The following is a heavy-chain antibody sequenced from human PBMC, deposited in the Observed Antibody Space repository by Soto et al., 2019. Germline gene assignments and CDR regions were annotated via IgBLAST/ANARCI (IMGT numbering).Heavy chain of an antibody. V-gene: IGHV3-53*01. J-gene: IGHJ4*02. CDR1: GFAVSSKY. Sequence: EVQLVESGGGVIQPGGSLRLSCAASGFAVSSKYRTWVRQAPGKGLEWVSGIYGGGTTYYADSVKGRFTISRDNSKNTLQLQMNSLRAEDTAVYYCVQTTGWPGFDFWGQGTLVTVSS. CDR2: IYGGGTT. D-gene: IGHD6-19*01. CDR3: VQTTGWPGFDF.